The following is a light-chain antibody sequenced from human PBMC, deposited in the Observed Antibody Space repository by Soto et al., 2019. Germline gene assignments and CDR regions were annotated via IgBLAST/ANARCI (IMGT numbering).Light chain of an antibody. CDR3: QQRHMWPIT. CDR1: QSFRGL. V-gene: IGKV3-11*01. J-gene: IGKJ5*01. CDR2: DAY. Sequence: EIVFTQSPCTLSLSPFERSTLSCRASQSFRGLLAWYQQKPGQAPRLLIYDAYNRATGIPPRFSGSGSGTDFTLTISSLEPEDSAVYYCQQRHMWPITFGQGTRLEIK.